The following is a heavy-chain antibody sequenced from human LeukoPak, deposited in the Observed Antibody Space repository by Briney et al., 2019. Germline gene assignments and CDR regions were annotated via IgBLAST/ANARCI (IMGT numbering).Heavy chain of an antibody. J-gene: IGHJ4*02. CDR2: MSYTGTT. Sequence: SETLSLTCTVSGGSISSSSYYWGLIRQPPGKGLEWIAGMSYTGTTYYNPSLKTRVTISVHTSKNKFSLNLSSVTAVDSAVDFCAKGGYRFPVDSWGQGTLVTVSS. CDR3: AKGGYRFPVDS. V-gene: IGHV4-39*01. CDR1: GGSISSSSYY. D-gene: IGHD5-18*01.